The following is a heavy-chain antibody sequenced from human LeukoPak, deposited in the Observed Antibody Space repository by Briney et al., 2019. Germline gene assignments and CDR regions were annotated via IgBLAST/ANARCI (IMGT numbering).Heavy chain of an antibody. CDR2: IYHSGST. V-gene: IGHV4-38-2*02. CDR3: ARDEILTVVQKGNGDY. J-gene: IGHJ4*02. D-gene: IGHD4-23*01. Sequence: ASETLSLTCTVSGGSISGYYWGWIRQPPGKGLEWIGSIYHSGSTYYNPSLKSRVTISVDTSKNQFSLKLSSVTAADTAVYYCARDEILTVVQKGNGDYWGQGTLVTVSS. CDR1: GGSISGYY.